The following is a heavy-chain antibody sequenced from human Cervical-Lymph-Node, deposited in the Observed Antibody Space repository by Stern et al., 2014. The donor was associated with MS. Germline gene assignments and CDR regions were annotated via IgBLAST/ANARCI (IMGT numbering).Heavy chain of an antibody. V-gene: IGHV1-2*06. CDR1: GYTFTAYY. D-gene: IGHD6-19*01. J-gene: IGHJ4*02. CDR2: INPNSGGT. CDR3: AREAAMAVAGTGVDY. Sequence: DQLVESGAEVKKPGASVKVSCKASGYTFTAYYMHWVRQAPGQGLEWIGRINPNSGGTNYAQKFQGRVTMTRDTSISTAYMELSRLRSDDTAVYYCAREAAMAVAGTGVDYWGQGTLVTVSS.